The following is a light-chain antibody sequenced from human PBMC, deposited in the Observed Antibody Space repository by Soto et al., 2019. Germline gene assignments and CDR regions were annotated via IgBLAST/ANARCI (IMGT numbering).Light chain of an antibody. J-gene: IGLJ1*01. V-gene: IGLV3-21*02. CDR2: DDS. CDR1: NIGRKT. Sequence: SYELTQPPSVSVAPGQMARVTCGGDNIGRKTVHWYQQRPGQAPVVVVYDDSVRPSGTPERFSGFNSGNMATLTINRVEAGDEADYYCQVWDSGSDQDVFGTGTKVTVL. CDR3: QVWDSGSDQDV.